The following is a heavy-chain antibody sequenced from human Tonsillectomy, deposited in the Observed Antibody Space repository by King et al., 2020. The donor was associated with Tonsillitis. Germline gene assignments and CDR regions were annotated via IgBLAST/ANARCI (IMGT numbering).Heavy chain of an antibody. J-gene: IGHJ4*02. D-gene: IGHD3-10*01. CDR3: AREKFGDSGGFDY. CDR1: GGSMSSGHNY. Sequence: QLQESGPGLVKPSQTLSLTCTVSGGSMSSGHNYWTWIRQSPEKGLEWIGYISYSGSTYYNPSLKSRVTFSVDTSKSQFSLKLCSVTAAATAVYYCAREKFGDSGGFDYWGQGTLVAVSS. CDR2: ISYSGST. V-gene: IGHV4-30-4*01.